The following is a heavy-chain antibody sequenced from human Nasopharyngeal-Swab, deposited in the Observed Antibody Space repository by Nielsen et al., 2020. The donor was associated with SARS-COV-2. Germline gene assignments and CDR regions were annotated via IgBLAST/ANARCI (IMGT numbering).Heavy chain of an antibody. Sequence: ASVKVSCKASGYTFTSYGISWVRQAPGQGLEWMGIINPSGGSTSYAQKFQGRVTMTRDTSTSTVYMELSSLRSEDTAVYYCARPRYGGYEISPPNYWGQGTLVTVSS. V-gene: IGHV1-46*01. CDR1: GYTFTSYG. J-gene: IGHJ4*02. CDR3: ARPRYGGYEISPPNY. CDR2: INPSGGST. D-gene: IGHD5-12*01.